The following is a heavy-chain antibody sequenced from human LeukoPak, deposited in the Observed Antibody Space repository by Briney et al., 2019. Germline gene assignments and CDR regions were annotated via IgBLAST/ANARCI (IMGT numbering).Heavy chain of an antibody. V-gene: IGHV1-24*01. D-gene: IGHD4-23*01. Sequence: GASVKVSCKVSGYTLTELSMHWVRQAPGKGLEGMGGFDPEDGETIYAQKFQGRVTMTEDTSTDTAYMELSSLRSEDTAVYYCATGGVYGGYFDYWGQGTLVTVSS. CDR1: GYTLTELS. CDR2: FDPEDGET. CDR3: ATGGVYGGYFDY. J-gene: IGHJ4*02.